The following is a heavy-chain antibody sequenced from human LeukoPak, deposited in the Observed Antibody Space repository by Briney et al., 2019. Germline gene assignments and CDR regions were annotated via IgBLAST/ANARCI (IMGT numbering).Heavy chain of an antibody. V-gene: IGHV4-34*01. CDR2: INHSGST. Sequence: LETLSLTCAVYGGSFSGYYWSWIRQPPGKGLEWIGEINHSGSTNYNPSLKSRVTISVDTSKNQFSLKLSSVTAADTAVYYCARVDSWFDPWGQGTLVTVSS. J-gene: IGHJ5*02. CDR3: ARVDSWFDP. D-gene: IGHD2-2*03. CDR1: GGSFSGYY.